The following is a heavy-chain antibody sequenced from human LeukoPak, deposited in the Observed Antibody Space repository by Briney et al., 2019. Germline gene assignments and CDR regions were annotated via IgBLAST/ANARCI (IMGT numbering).Heavy chain of an antibody. Sequence: GGSLRLSCAASGFTFNNAWMSWVRQAPGKGLEWGGRIKRKTDGGTTDYAAAVKGRFTIQSEDSKNTLFLQMNSLKTDDTAVYYCTTGFYYDSSGYFYWGQGTLVTVSS. J-gene: IGHJ4*02. CDR2: IKRKTDGGTT. CDR1: GFTFNNAW. CDR3: TTGFYYDSSGYFY. D-gene: IGHD3-22*01. V-gene: IGHV3-15*01.